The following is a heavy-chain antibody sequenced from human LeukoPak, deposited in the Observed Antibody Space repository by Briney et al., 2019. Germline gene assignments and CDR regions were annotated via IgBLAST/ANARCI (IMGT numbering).Heavy chain of an antibody. V-gene: IGHV3-74*01. CDR1: GITFGNNW. CDR3: ARDVPHNWFDT. CDR2: INSDGGGA. Sequence: GGSLRLSCAASGITFGNNWMHWVRQGPGKGLGWISRINSDGGGAIYADSVKGRFTVSRDNAKNTLYLQMNSLRAEDTAVYYCARDVPHNWFDTWGQGNLVTVSS. J-gene: IGHJ5*02.